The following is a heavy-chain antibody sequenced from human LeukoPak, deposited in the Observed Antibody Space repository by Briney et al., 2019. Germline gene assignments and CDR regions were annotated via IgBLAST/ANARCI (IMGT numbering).Heavy chain of an antibody. CDR1: GFIFNSYA. CDR2: ISDIGLSA. CDR3: ARISLRAFYV. D-gene: IGHD2/OR15-2a*01. Sequence: GGSLRLSCAASGFIFNSYAMSWVRQAPGKGLEWVSTISDIGLSAYYADSVKGRLTISRDNSKNTLSLLLSSLRADDTAIYYCARISLRAFYVWGQGITVTVSS. V-gene: IGHV3-23*01. J-gene: IGHJ3*01.